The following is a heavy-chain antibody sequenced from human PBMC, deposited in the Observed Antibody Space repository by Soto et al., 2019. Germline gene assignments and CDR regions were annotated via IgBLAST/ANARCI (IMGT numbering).Heavy chain of an antibody. D-gene: IGHD6-19*01. CDR3: ARKGIAVAGIAFDI. CDR2: ISSSGSTI. Sequence: TDGSLRLSCAVSGFTFSSYEMNWVRQAPGKGLEWVSYISSSGSTIYYADSVKGRFTISRDNAKNSLYLQMNSLRAEDTAVYYCARKGIAVAGIAFDIWGQGTMVTVSS. J-gene: IGHJ3*02. V-gene: IGHV3-48*03. CDR1: GFTFSSYE.